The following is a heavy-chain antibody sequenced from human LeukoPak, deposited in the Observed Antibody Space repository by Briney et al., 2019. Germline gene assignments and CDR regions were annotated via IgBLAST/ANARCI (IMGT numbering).Heavy chain of an antibody. V-gene: IGHV3-23*01. J-gene: IGHJ4*02. CDR1: GFTFNSYG. Sequence: GGSLRLSCAASGFTFNSYGVSWVRQAPGKGLEWVSAISGSGGSTYYADSVKGRFTISRDNSKNTLYLQMNSLRAEDTAVYYCARVISMVRGVIRGYFDYWGQGTLVTVSS. CDR3: ARVISMVRGVIRGYFDY. CDR2: ISGSGGST. D-gene: IGHD3-10*01.